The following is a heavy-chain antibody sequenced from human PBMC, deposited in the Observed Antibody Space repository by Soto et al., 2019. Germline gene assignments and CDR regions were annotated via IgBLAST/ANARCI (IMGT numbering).Heavy chain of an antibody. CDR1: GFTFSSYA. Sequence: EVQLLESGGGLVQPGGSLRLSCAASGFTFSSYAMTWVRQAPGKGLEWVSTISGSGGSTYYADSVKGRFTISRDNSKNTLDLQMISLRAEDTAVYYCAKGTSTWYAPTDYWGQGALVAVSS. CDR2: ISGSGGST. V-gene: IGHV3-23*01. J-gene: IGHJ4*02. CDR3: AKGTSTWYAPTDY. D-gene: IGHD6-13*01.